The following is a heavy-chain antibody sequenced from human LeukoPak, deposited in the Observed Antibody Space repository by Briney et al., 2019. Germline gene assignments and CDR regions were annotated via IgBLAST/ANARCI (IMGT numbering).Heavy chain of an antibody. Sequence: SETLSLTCTVSGGSISSYSWSWIRQPPGKGLEWIGYIYSSGNTNYNPSLKSRVTISLDTSKNQFSLKLSSVTAADTAVFYCARGALFYGSGSYFFDYWGQGTLVTVSS. CDR3: ARGALFYGSGSYFFDY. J-gene: IGHJ4*02. CDR2: IYSSGNT. CDR1: GGSISSYS. V-gene: IGHV4-59*01. D-gene: IGHD3-10*01.